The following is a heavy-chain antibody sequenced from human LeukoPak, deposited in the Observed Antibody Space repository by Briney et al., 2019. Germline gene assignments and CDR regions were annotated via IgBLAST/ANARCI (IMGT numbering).Heavy chain of an antibody. CDR2: IIPAFRTT. D-gene: IGHD1-26*01. V-gene: IGHV1-69*05. Sequence: SVKVSRKASGGTFSSYVISWVRQAPGQGLEWMGRIIPAFRTTVFAQRFQGRVTMTTDESTSAAYLDLSSLTFDDTAVYYCARSGSKSWGYFESWGQGTLVTVSS. CDR1: GGTFSSYV. CDR3: ARSGSKSWGYFES. J-gene: IGHJ4*02.